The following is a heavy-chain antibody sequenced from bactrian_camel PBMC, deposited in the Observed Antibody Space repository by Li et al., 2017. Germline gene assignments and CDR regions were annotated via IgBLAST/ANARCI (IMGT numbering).Heavy chain of an antibody. D-gene: IGHD3*01. CDR2: ISSGGGAT. J-gene: IGHJ4*01. Sequence: QLVESGGALVQPGGSLRLSCVASGYTFGTYDMAWVRQAPEKGLEWVSTISSGGGATYYADSVKGPFTISRDNAKNTLYLQMNSLKTEDTAVYYCTGQSSTTVLGYWGQGTQVTVS. CDR1: GYTFGTYD. CDR3: TGQSSTTVLGY. V-gene: IGHV3S40*01.